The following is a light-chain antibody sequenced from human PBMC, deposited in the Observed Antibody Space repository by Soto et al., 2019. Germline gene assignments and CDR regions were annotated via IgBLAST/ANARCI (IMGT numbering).Light chain of an antibody. CDR3: QQSYSTPRT. CDR2: AAS. CDR1: QSISTY. Sequence: DIQMTQSPSSLAASVGDRVTIICRPSQSISTYLNWYQQKPGKAPKLLIYAASSLQSGVPSRFSGSGSETDFTLTISSLQPEDFATYYCQQSYSTPRTFGQGTKVDIK. J-gene: IGKJ1*01. V-gene: IGKV1-39*01.